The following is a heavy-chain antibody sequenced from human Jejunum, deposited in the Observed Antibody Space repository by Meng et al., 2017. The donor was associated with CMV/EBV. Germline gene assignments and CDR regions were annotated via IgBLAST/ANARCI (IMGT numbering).Heavy chain of an antibody. J-gene: IGHJ4*02. CDR1: GGPITSYF. Sequence: QVRLQESGPGLVKPSETRSLTGGVFGGPITSYFWSWIRQPAGKGMEWIGRMSSSGSTYYNPSLKSRVTMSMDTAKNQFSLKLTSVTAADTAMYYCARDSSTSFDYWGQGTLVTVSS. V-gene: IGHV4-4*07. CDR2: MSSSGST. CDR3: ARDSSTSFDY.